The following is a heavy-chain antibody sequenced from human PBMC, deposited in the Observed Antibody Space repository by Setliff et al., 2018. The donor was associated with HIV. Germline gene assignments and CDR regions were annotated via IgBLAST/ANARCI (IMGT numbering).Heavy chain of an antibody. CDR2: ISGGGGST. CDR1: GFTFRSYA. J-gene: IGHJ6*02. CDR3: AKTLPTLYPPHDYYFAMDV. Sequence: PGGSLRLSCAASGFTFRSYAMTWVRQTPGKGLEWVSCISGGGGSTYYADSVKGRFTISRDNSKNTLYLQMNSLRAEDTAVYYCAKTLPTLYPPHDYYFAMDVWGQGTTVTVSS. V-gene: IGHV3-23*01. D-gene: IGHD2-15*01.